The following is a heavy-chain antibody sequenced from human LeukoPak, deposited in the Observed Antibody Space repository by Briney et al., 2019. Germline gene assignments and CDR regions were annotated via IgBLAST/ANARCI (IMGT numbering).Heavy chain of an antibody. D-gene: IGHD2/OR15-2a*01. CDR1: GFTFSSYS. J-gene: IGHJ4*02. V-gene: IGHV3-48*01. Sequence: QPGGSLRLSCAASGFTFSSYSMNWVRQAPGKGLEWVSYISSTGSVIYYADSVRGRFTISRDNAKNSLYLQMNSLRAEDTAVYYYARELSLSHWGQGTLVTVSS. CDR3: ARELSLSH. CDR2: ISSTGSVI.